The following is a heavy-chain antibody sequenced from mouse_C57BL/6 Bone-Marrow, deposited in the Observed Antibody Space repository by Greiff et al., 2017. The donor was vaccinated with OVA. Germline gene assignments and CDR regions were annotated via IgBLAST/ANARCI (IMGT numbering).Heavy chain of an antibody. D-gene: IGHD2-1*01. CDR1: GYTFTSYW. Sequence: QVQLQQSGAELVMPGASVKLSCKASGYTFTSYWMHWVKQRPGQGLEWIGEIDPSDSYTNYNQKFKGKSTLTVDKSSSTAYMQLSSLTSEDSAVYYCARPDGNYPYWYFDVWGTGTTVTVSS. CDR3: ARPDGNYPYWYFDV. J-gene: IGHJ1*03. V-gene: IGHV1-69*01. CDR2: IDPSDSYT.